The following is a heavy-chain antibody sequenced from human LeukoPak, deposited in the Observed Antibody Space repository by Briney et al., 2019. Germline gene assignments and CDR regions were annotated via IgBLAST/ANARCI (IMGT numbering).Heavy chain of an antibody. D-gene: IGHD5-18*01. Sequence: GGSLRLSCAASGFTFSSYGMHWVRQAPGKGLGGVAVLSYDGSNKYYADSVKGRFTISRDNSKNTLYLQMNSLRAEDTAVYYCASVLDTAMVSPLDYWGQGTLVTVSS. V-gene: IGHV3-30*03. J-gene: IGHJ4*02. CDR3: ASVLDTAMVSPLDY. CDR2: LSYDGSNK. CDR1: GFTFSSYG.